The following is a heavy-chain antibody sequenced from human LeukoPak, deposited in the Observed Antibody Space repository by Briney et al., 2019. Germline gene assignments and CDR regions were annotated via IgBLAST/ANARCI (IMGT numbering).Heavy chain of an antibody. CDR1: GYTFISYY. J-gene: IGHJ4*02. CDR3: ASTVRGVISYFDY. Sequence: ASVKVSCKASGYTFISYYMNWVRQAPGQGLEWMGIINACGGSTSYAQKFQGRVTMTRDTSTSTVYMELSSLRSDDTAVYDCASTVRGVISYFDYWGQGTLVTVSS. CDR2: INACGGST. V-gene: IGHV1-46*01. D-gene: IGHD3-10*01.